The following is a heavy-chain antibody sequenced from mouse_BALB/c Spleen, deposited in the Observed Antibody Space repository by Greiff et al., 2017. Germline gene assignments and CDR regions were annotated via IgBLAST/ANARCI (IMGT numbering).Heavy chain of an antibody. CDR3: ARGSYYFDY. J-gene: IGHJ2*01. CDR1: GYSFTSCYY. V-gene: IGHV3-6*02. CDR2: ISYDGSN. Sequence: EVKLQESGPGLVKPSQSLSLTCSVTGYSFTSCYYWNWIRQFPGNKLEWMGYISYDGSNNYNPSLKNRISITRDTSKNQFFLKLNSVTTEDTATYYCARGSYYFDYWGQGTTLTVSA.